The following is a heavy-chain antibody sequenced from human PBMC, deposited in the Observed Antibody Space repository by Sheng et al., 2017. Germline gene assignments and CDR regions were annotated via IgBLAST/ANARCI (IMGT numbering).Heavy chain of an antibody. J-gene: IGHJ6*03. V-gene: IGHV1-69*02. CDR3: ARSMSDYYFYMDL. Sequence: QVQLVQSGAEVKKPGSSVKVSCKSSGGTFSSYNIHWVRQAPGQGLDWMGKIIPILGITRIAQKFQGRVTITADKVTHTAYMELNSLRSEDTAVYYCARSMSDYYFYMDLWGKGTTVTVSS. CDR2: IIPILGIT. CDR1: GGTFSSYN.